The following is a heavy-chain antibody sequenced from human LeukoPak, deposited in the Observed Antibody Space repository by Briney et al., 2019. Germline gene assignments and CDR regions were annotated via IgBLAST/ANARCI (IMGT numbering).Heavy chain of an antibody. CDR2: ISSSSTYI. Sequence: GGSLRLSCAASGFTFSSYIMNWVRQAPGKGLEWVSYISSSSTYIHYADSVKGRFTISRDNAKNSLYLQMNSLRAEDTAVYYCARGYYYGSGSYFDYWGQGTLVTVSS. CDR3: ARGYYYGSGSYFDY. V-gene: IGHV3-21*01. CDR1: GFTFSSYI. D-gene: IGHD3-10*01. J-gene: IGHJ4*02.